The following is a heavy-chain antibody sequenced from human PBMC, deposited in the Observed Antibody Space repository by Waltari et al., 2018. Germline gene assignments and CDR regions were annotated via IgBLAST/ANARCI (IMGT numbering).Heavy chain of an antibody. CDR3: AKDRLRFLEWLLPSYGMDV. D-gene: IGHD3-3*01. J-gene: IGHJ6*02. Sequence: EVQLVESGGGLVQPGRSLRLSCAASGFTFDDYAMHWVRQAPGKGLEWVSGISWKSGSIGYADSVKGRFTISRDNAKNSLYLQMNSLRAEDTALYYCAKDRLRFLEWLLPSYGMDVWGQGTTVTVSS. CDR1: GFTFDDYA. CDR2: ISWKSGSI. V-gene: IGHV3-9*01.